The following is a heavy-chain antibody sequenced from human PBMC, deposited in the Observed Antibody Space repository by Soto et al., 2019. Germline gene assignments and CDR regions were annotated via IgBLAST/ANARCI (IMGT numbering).Heavy chain of an antibody. CDR2: IYYSVNT. CDR3: AKYDFVSGYFAY. J-gene: IGHJ4*02. Sequence: QVQLQESGPGLVKPSETLSLTCSISGDSISHYYWSWIRQPPGKGLEWIGHIYYSVNTNYNPSLRSRVTISVDTSKSQVSLKLSSVTAADTATYYCAKYDFVSGYFAYGGQGTLVIVSS. D-gene: IGHD3-3*01. CDR1: GDSISHYY. V-gene: IGHV4-59*01.